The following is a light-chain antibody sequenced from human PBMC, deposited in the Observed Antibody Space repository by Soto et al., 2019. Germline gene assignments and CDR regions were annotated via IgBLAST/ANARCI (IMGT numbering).Light chain of an antibody. J-gene: IGLJ1*01. CDR2: GNS. V-gene: IGLV1-40*01. CDR3: QSYDSSLRV. Sequence: QSVLTQPPSVSGAPGQRVTISCTGSSSNIGAGYDVHWYQQLPGTAPKLLIYGNSNRPSGVPDRFSDSKSDTSASLAITGLQAEDEADYYCQSYDSSLRVFGTGTKVTVL. CDR1: SSNIGAGYD.